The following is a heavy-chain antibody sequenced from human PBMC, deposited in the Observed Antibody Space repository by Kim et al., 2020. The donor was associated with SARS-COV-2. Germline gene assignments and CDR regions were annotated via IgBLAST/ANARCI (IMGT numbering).Heavy chain of an antibody. V-gene: IGHV3-9*01. J-gene: IGHJ6*02. CDR3: AKGQKYYYDGSGDYGMDV. Sequence: GGSLRLSCAASGFTFDDYAMHWVRQAPGKGLEWVSGISWNSGSIGYADSVKGRFTISRDNAKKSLSLQMNSLRGEDTALYYCAKGQKYYYDGSGDYGMDVWGQGTTVTVSS. D-gene: IGHD3-22*01. CDR2: ISWNSGSI. CDR1: GFTFDDYA.